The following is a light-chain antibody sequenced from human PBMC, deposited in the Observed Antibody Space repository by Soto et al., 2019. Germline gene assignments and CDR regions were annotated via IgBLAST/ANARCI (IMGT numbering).Light chain of an antibody. V-gene: IGKV3-20*01. CDR3: QQYGSSPT. CDR1: QSVSSNY. CDR2: DVS. J-gene: IGKJ1*01. Sequence: EIVLTQSPGTLSLSPGERATLSCRSSQSVSSNYLAWYQQKPDQASRLLIYDVSGRATGIPDRFSGSGSGTDFTLTISRLEPEDFAVYYCQQYGSSPTFGQGTKVEIK.